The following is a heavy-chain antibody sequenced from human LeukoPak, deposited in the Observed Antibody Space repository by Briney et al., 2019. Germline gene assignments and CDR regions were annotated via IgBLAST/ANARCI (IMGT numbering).Heavy chain of an antibody. CDR1: GYSFTSYW. J-gene: IGHJ5*02. CDR3: ASLGYCAGGRCYSRLTSPFDP. CDR2: IYPGDSDT. Sequence: GESLKISCKGSGYSFTSYWIAWVRRMRGKGLEWMGIIYPGDSDTRYSPSFQGQVTISADKSLSTAYLQWSSLKASDTAMYYCASLGYCAGGRCYSRLTSPFDPWGQGTLVTVSS. V-gene: IGHV5-51*01. D-gene: IGHD2-15*01.